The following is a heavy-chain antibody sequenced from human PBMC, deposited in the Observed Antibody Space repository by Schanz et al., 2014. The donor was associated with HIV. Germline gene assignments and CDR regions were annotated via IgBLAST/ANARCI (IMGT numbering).Heavy chain of an antibody. CDR3: AKGSADWQPEY. CDR1: GFTFSSHA. J-gene: IGHJ4*02. D-gene: IGHD3-9*01. V-gene: IGHV3-23*01. CDR2: ITGSASST. Sequence: EVQLLDSGGGLVQPGGSLRLYCEASGFTFSSHAMHWVRQAPGKGLEWVSVITGSASSTYYADSVKGRFTISRDNSKNTLFLQMNSLRVEDTDIYFCAKGSADWQPEYWGQGTLVTVSS.